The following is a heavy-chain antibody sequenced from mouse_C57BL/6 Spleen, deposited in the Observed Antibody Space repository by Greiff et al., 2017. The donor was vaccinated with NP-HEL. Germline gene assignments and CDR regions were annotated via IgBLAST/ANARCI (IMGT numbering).Heavy chain of an antibody. Sequence: QVQLQQPGTELVKPGASVKLSCTASGYTFTSYWMHWVKQRPGQGLEWIGNINPSNGGTNYNENFKSKATLTVDKSSSTAYMQHSSLTSEDSAVYYCARGDYYALHYFDYWGQGTTLTVSS. J-gene: IGHJ2*01. D-gene: IGHD1-1*01. CDR1: GYTFTSYW. CDR2: INPSNGGT. V-gene: IGHV1-53*01. CDR3: ARGDYYALHYFDY.